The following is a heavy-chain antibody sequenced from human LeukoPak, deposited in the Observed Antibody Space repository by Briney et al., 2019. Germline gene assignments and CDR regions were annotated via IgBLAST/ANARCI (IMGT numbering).Heavy chain of an antibody. CDR1: GFTFRSYW. D-gene: IGHD5-12*01. Sequence: GGSLRLSCAASGFTFRSYWMIWVRQAPGKGLEWVANINQGGSVKYYVDSVKGRFIISRDDAKNSLYVQMNSLRDEDTAVYYCARVGYSGWNLEYWGQGTLVTVSS. CDR2: INQGGSVK. J-gene: IGHJ4*02. V-gene: IGHV3-7*01. CDR3: ARVGYSGWNLEY.